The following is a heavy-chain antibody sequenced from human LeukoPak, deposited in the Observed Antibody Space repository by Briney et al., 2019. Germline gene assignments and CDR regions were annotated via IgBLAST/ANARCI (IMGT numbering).Heavy chain of an antibody. Sequence: GGSLRLSCAASGFTFSSYAMHWVRQAPGKGLEWVAVISYDGSNKYYADSVKGRFTISRDNSKNTLYLQMNSLRAEDTAVYYCARDAPLTCSGGSCYSRRPDVRTENFDYWDQGTLVTVSS. CDR1: GFTFSSYA. J-gene: IGHJ4*02. CDR2: ISYDGSNK. D-gene: IGHD2-15*01. CDR3: ARDAPLTCSGGSCYSRRPDVRTENFDY. V-gene: IGHV3-30*01.